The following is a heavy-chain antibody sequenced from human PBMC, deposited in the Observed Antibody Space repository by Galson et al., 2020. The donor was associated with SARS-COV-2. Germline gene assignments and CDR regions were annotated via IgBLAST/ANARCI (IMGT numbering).Heavy chain of an antibody. J-gene: IGHJ5*02. CDR2: IYSSGST. D-gene: IGHD3-10*01. Sequence: ASETLSLTCTVSGGSISSSSNYWGWIRQPPGGGLEWIASIYSSGSTNYNPSLKSQVTISIDTSKNQLSLMVSSVTAADTAVYYCASSGFGEYRRFDPWGQGTLVTVSS. CDR3: ASSGFGEYRRFDP. V-gene: IGHV4-39*07. CDR1: GGSISSSSNY.